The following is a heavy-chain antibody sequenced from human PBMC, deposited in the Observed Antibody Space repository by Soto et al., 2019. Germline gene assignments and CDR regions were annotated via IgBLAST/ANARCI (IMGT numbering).Heavy chain of an antibody. CDR1: GFTFSLYA. D-gene: IGHD6-19*01. CDR3: AKGFGSGWSEGYLDC. V-gene: IGHV3-23*01. J-gene: IGHJ4*02. Sequence: EVQLLESGGDLVQPGGSLRLSCAASGFTFSLYAMSWVRQAPGKGLEWVSSYSGSGGIYYADSVKGRFTISRDNSKNTLYLQLNSWRAEDTAVYYCAKGFGSGWSEGYLDCWGQGTPVTVSS. CDR2: YSGSGGI.